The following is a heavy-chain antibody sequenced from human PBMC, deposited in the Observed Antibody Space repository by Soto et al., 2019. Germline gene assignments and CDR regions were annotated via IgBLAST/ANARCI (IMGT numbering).Heavy chain of an antibody. V-gene: IGHV5-51*01. CDR1: GYSFSIYW. D-gene: IGHD4-17*01. CDR3: ARQDGDGLFYFDY. Sequence: GESLKISFKGSGYSFSIYWIAWVRQMPGKGLEWMGVIYPGDSDTRYSPSFQGQVTISVDKSINTAYLQWSSLQASDTAIYYCARQDGDGLFYFDYWGQGTPVTVSS. J-gene: IGHJ4*02. CDR2: IYPGDSDT.